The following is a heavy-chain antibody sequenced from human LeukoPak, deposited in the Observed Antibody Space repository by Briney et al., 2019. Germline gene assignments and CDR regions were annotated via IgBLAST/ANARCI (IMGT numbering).Heavy chain of an antibody. CDR3: ARGRGVVVVVAAMSLDY. Sequence: ASVKVSCKAFGYTFTSNYMHWVRQAPGQGLEWMGIINPSGGSTSYAQKFQGRVTMTRDMSTSTVYMELSSLRSEDTAVYYCARGRGVVVVVAAMSLDYWGQGTLVTVSS. V-gene: IGHV1-46*01. D-gene: IGHD2-15*01. J-gene: IGHJ4*02. CDR1: GYTFTSNY. CDR2: INPSGGST.